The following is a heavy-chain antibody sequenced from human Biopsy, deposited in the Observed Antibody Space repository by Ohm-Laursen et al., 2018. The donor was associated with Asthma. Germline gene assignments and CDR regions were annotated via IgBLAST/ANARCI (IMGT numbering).Heavy chain of an antibody. CDR3: ASQSSGPDFWSGYYYFDY. D-gene: IGHD3-3*01. Sequence: GSLRLSCAASGFTFSSYSMNWVRQAPGKGLEWVSYISSSSSTIYYADSVKGRFTISRDNAKNSLYLQMNSLRAEDTAVYYCASQSSGPDFWSGYYYFDYWGQGTLVTVPS. CDR1: GFTFSSYS. CDR2: ISSSSSTI. J-gene: IGHJ4*02. V-gene: IGHV3-48*01.